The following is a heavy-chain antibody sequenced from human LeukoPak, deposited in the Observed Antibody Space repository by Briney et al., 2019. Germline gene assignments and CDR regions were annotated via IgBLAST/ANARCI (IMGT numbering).Heavy chain of an antibody. CDR1: GGTFSSYA. CDR3: ARVPYSSETHGGAFDI. D-gene: IGHD6-25*01. CDR2: IIPILGIA. J-gene: IGHJ3*02. V-gene: IGHV1-69*04. Sequence: GASVKVSCKASGGTFSSYAISWVRRAPGQGLEWMGRIIPILGIANYAQKFQGRVTITADKSTSTAYMELSSLRSEDTAVYYCARVPYSSETHGGAFDIWGQGTMVTVSS.